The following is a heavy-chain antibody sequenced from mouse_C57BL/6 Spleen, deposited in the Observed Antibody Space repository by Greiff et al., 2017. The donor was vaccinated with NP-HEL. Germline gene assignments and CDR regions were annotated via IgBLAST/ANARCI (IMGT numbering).Heavy chain of an antibody. Sequence: VQLQQSGPELVKPGASVKISCKASGYSFTSYYIHWVKQRPGQGLEWIGWIYPGSGNTKYNEKFKGKATLTADTSSSTAYMQLSSLTSEDSAVYYCARDDGGSTPFAYWGQGTLVTVSA. CDR3: ARDDGGSTPFAY. D-gene: IGHD1-1*02. CDR1: GYSFTSYY. CDR2: IYPGSGNT. J-gene: IGHJ3*01. V-gene: IGHV1-66*01.